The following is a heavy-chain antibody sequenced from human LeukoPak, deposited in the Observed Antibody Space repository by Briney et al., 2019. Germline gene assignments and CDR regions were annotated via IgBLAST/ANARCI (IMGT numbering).Heavy chain of an antibody. CDR1: GFTFSSYS. Sequence: GGSLRLSCAASGFTFSSYSMNWVRQAPGKGLEWVSSISSSSSYIYYADSVKGRFTISRDNAKNSLYLQMNSLRAEDTAVYYCARFYNLRGGDCYSCDYWGQGTLVTVSS. V-gene: IGHV3-21*01. CDR3: ARFYNLRGGDCYSCDY. CDR2: ISSSSSYI. D-gene: IGHD2-21*02. J-gene: IGHJ4*02.